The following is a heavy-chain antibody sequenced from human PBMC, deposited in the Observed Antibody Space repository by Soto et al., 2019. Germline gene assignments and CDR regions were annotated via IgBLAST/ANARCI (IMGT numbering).Heavy chain of an antibody. CDR2: ISSSSSYI. Sequence: EVQLVESGGGLVKPGGSLRLSCAASGFTFSSYSMNWVRQAPGKGLEWVSSISSSSSYIYYADSVKGRFTISRDNAKNSLYLQMNSLGAEDTAVYYCARVQGSYLAGYWGQGTLVTVSS. J-gene: IGHJ4*02. V-gene: IGHV3-21*01. CDR1: GFTFSSYS. CDR3: ARVQGSYLAGY. D-gene: IGHD1-26*01.